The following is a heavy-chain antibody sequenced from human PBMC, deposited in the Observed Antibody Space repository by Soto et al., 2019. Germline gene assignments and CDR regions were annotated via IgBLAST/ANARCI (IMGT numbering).Heavy chain of an antibody. CDR3: AKDGAAGTLYYYYYYGMDV. J-gene: IGHJ6*02. CDR1: GFSLSSYA. D-gene: IGHD6-19*01. V-gene: IGHV3-23*01. CDR2: ISGSGGST. Sequence: LRLSCAASGFSLSSYAMSLVRQAPGKGLEWVSAISGSGGSTYYADSVKGRFTISRDNSKNTLYLQMNSLRAEDTAVYYCAKDGAAGTLYYYYYYGMDVWGQGTTVTVSS.